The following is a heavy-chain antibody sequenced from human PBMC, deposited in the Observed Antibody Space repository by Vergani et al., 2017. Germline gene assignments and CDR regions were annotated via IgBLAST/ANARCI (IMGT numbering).Heavy chain of an antibody. CDR2: IWYDGSNK. CDR1: GFTFSSYG. V-gene: IGHV3-33*01. Sequence: QVQLVESGGGVVQPGRSLRLSCAASGFTFSSYGMHWVRQAPGKGLEWVAVIWYDGSNKYYADSVKGRFTISRDNSKNTLYLQMNSLRAEDTAVYYCARDINPLDITMVRGVMDYWGQGTLVTVSS. CDR3: ARDINPLDITMVRGVMDY. J-gene: IGHJ4*02. D-gene: IGHD3-10*01.